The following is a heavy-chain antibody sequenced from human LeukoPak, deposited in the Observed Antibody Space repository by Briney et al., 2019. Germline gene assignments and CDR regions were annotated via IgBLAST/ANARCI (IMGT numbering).Heavy chain of an antibody. CDR1: GNTFTIYY. J-gene: IGHJ4*02. Sequence: ASVKVSCKASGNTFTIYYIHWVRQAPGQGLEWMGIINPSGGSTSYAQKFQGRVTMTRDTSTSTVYMELSSLRSEDTAVYYCARAWAFCSGGSCYSNYFDYWGQGTLVTVSS. CDR3: ARAWAFCSGGSCYSNYFDY. D-gene: IGHD2-15*01. V-gene: IGHV1-46*01. CDR2: INPSGGST.